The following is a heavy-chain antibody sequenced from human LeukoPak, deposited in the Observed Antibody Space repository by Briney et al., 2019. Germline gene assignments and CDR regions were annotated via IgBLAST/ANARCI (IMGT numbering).Heavy chain of an antibody. D-gene: IGHD2/OR15-2a*01. J-gene: IGHJ3*02. Sequence: PSETLSLTCPVSGGSLSGHYWSWIRQPPGRGLEWIAYIYSSGSTNYDPSLRSRVTISLDMSKNQFSLDLGSVTAADTAMYYYARGPRPYYTSDAFDIWGLGTMVTVSS. CDR1: GGSLSGHY. V-gene: IGHV4-59*11. CDR3: ARGPRPYYTSDAFDI. CDR2: IYSSGST.